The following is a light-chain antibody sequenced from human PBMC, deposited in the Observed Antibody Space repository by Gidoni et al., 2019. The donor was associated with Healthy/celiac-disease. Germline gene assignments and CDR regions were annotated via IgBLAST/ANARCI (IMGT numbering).Light chain of an antibody. CDR3: AAWDDSLNGSL. V-gene: IGLV1-44*01. Sequence: QSVLTQPPSASGTPGQRVTISCSGSSSNIGSNPVNWYQQLPGTAPKLLIYGNNQRPSGVPDRFSGSKSGTSASLAISGLQSEDEADYYCAAWDDSLNGSLFGGGTKLTVL. CDR2: GNN. CDR1: SSNIGSNP. J-gene: IGLJ2*01.